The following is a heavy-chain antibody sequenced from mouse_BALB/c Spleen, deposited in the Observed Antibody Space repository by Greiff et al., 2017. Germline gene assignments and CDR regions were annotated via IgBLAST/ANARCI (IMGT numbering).Heavy chain of an antibody. J-gene: IGHJ4*01. D-gene: IGHD3-1*01. CDR2: IDPYDGGT. CDR3: AKANSTVAMDY. V-gene: IGHV1-39*01. CDR1: GYSFTGYY. Sequence: EVQLQESGPGLVKPGASVKISCKASGYSFTGYYMNWVKQSNGKSLEWIGTIDPYDGGTSYTQKFKGQATLTVDKSSSTAYMQLKSLTSEDSAVYYCAKANSTVAMDYWGQGTSVTVSS.